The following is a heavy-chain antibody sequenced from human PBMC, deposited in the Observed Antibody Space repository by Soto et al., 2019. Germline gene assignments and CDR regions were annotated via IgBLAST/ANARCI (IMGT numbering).Heavy chain of an antibody. Sequence: SETLSLTCSVSGASIRSYYWHWIRQPPGKGLEWIGYVYTSDYTRYSSSLKSRVTISVDTSKSQFYLRLNSVTAADTAVYCCASSDGHPGHFFYYNGMDVWGQGTTVTVYS. J-gene: IGHJ6*02. CDR3: ASSDGHPGHFFYYNGMDV. CDR2: VYTSDYT. CDR1: GASIRSYY. V-gene: IGHV4-4*08. D-gene: IGHD3-3*02.